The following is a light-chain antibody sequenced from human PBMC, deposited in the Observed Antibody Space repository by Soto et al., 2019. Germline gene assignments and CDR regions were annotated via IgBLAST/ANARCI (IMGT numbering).Light chain of an antibody. CDR2: GAS. CDR3: HQYGSAPYT. Sequence: EIVLTQSPGTLSLSPGERATLSCRASQSVSSNYLAWYQQKPVQAPRLLIYGASSRATGIPDRFSGSGSGTDFTLTISRLEPEDFAVYYCHQYGSAPYTFGQGTKLEIK. CDR1: QSVSSNY. J-gene: IGKJ2*01. V-gene: IGKV3-20*01.